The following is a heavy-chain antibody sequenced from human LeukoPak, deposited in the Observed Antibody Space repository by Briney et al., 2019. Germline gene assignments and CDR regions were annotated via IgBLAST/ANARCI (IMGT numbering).Heavy chain of an antibody. CDR1: GGSISSSSYY. J-gene: IGHJ4*02. V-gene: IGHV4-39*01. D-gene: IGHD3-16*02. CDR3: ARHSESYDYVWGSYRLLFDY. Sequence: SETLSLTCTVSGGSISSSSYYRGWIRQPPGKGLEWIGSIYYSGSTNYNPSLKSRVTISVDTSKNQFSLKLSSVTAADTAVYYCARHSESYDYVWGSYRLLFDYWGQGTLVTVSS. CDR2: IYYSGST.